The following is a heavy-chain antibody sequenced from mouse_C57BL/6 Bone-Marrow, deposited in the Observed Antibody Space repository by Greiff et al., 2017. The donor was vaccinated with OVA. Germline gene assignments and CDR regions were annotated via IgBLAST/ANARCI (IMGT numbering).Heavy chain of an antibody. CDR2: IYPRSGNT. D-gene: IGHD1-1*01. CDR3: ARDYYGSRTGFAY. Sequence: VKLMESGAELARPGASVKLSCKASGYTFTSYGISWVKQRTGQGLEWIGEIYPRSGNTYYNEKFKGKATLTADKSSSTAYMELRSLTSEDSAVYFCARDYYGSRTGFAYWGQGTLVTVSA. CDR1: GYTFTSYG. V-gene: IGHV1-81*01. J-gene: IGHJ3*01.